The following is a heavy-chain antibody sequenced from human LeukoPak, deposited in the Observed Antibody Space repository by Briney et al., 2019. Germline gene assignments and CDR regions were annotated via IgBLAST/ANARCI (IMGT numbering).Heavy chain of an antibody. CDR1: GDSFSSYA. CDR3: VRDDRSGWDGGGAFDI. CDR2: IIPIFGTS. D-gene: IGHD6-19*01. V-gene: IGHV1-69*06. J-gene: IGHJ3*02. Sequence: SVKVSCKASGDSFSSYAISWVRQAPGQGLEWVGGIIPIFGTSNYAQNFRGRVTITADTSTSTAYMELSSLRSEDTAVYYCVRDDRSGWDGGGAFDIWGQGTVVTVSS.